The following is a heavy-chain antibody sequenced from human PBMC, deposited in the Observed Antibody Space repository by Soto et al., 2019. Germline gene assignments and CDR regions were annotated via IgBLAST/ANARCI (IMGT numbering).Heavy chain of an antibody. D-gene: IGHD4-17*01. V-gene: IGHV4-59*01. CDR2: IYYSGST. CDR1: GGSISSYY. J-gene: IGHJ6*03. CDR3: AIDRFYDYGDYGYYYYMDV. Sequence: SETLSLTCTVSGGSISSYYWSWIRQPPGKGLEWIGYIYYSGSTNYNPSLKSRVTISVDTSKNQFSLKLSSVTAADTAVYYCAIDRFYDYGDYGYYYYMDVWGKGTTVTVSS.